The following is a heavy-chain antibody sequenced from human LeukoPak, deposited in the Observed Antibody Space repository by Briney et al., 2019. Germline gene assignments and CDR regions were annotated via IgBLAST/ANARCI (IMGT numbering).Heavy chain of an antibody. CDR2: IRYDGSNK. D-gene: IGHD3-3*01. V-gene: IGHV3-30*02. Sequence: GGSLRLSCAASGFTFSSCGMHWVRQAPGKGLEWVAFIRYDGSNKYYADSVKGRFTISRDNSKNTLYLQMNSLRAEDTAVYYCAILGDDFWSGYSAYWGQGTLVTVSS. CDR3: AILGDDFWSGYSAY. CDR1: GFTFSSCG. J-gene: IGHJ4*02.